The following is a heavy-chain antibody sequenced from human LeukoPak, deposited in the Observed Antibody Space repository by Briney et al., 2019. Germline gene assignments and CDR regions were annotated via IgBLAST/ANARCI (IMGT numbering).Heavy chain of an antibody. J-gene: IGHJ5*02. Sequence: SQTLSLTCTVSGGSISSGGYYWSWLRPPPGKGLEWIGYIYYSGSTYYNPSLKSRVTISVHTSKNQFSLKLSSVTAADTAVYYCARCLMVRNPTWFDPWGQGTLVTVSS. V-gene: IGHV4-31*03. CDR1: GGSISSGGYY. CDR2: IYYSGST. D-gene: IGHD3-10*01. CDR3: ARCLMVRNPTWFDP.